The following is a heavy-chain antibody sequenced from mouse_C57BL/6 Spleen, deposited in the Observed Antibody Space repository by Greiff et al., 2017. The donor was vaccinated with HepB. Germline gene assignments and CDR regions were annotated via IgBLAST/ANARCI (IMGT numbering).Heavy chain of an antibody. D-gene: IGHD2-4*01. V-gene: IGHV5-9-1*02. CDR1: GFTFSSYA. CDR3: TRVYDYDGNFDY. J-gene: IGHJ2*01. Sequence: EVKLQESGEGLVKPGGSLKLSCAASGFTFSSYAMSWVRQTPEKRLEWVAYISSGGDYIYYADTVKGRFTISRDNARNTLYLQMSSLKSEDTAMYYCTRVYDYDGNFDYWGQGTTLTVSS. CDR2: ISSGGDYI.